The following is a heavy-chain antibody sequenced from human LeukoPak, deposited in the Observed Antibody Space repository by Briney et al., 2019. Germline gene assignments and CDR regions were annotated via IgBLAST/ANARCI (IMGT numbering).Heavy chain of an antibody. J-gene: IGHJ5*02. CDR2: INEEGSEK. CDR3: AREGCSGGSCYHNWFDP. V-gene: IGHV3-7*01. CDR1: GFTLSSYW. Sequence: GGSLRLSCAASGFTLSSYWMGWVRQAQGKGMGWVANINEEGSEKYYVESGKGRFTISRDNPKNSLYLQMNSLRAEDTAVYYCAREGCSGGSCYHNWFDPWGQGTLVTVSS. D-gene: IGHD2-15*01.